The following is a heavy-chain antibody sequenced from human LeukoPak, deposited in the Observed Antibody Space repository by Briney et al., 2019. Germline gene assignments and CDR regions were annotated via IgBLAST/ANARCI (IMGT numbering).Heavy chain of an antibody. V-gene: IGHV4-30-2*01. CDR2: IYHSGST. CDR1: GGSISSGGYS. J-gene: IGHJ3*02. CDR3: ARDSNDAFDI. Sequence: PSETLSLTCAVSGGSISSGGYSWSWSRQPPGKGLEWIGYIYHSGSTYYNPSLKSRVTISVDRSKNQFSLKLSSVTAADTAVYYCARDSNDAFDIWGQGTMVTVSS.